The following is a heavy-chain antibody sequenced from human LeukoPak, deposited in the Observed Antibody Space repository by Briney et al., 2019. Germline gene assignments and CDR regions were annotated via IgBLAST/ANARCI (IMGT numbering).Heavy chain of an antibody. CDR1: GGSISSGDYY. CDR3: ARGRGKRITIFGVTYNWFDP. V-gene: IGHV4-30-4*08. Sequence: SQTLSLTCTVSGGSISSGDYYWSWIRQPPGKGLEWIGYIYYTGSTYYTPSLKSRVAISVDTSKNQFSLKLSSVTAADTAVYYCARGRGKRITIFGVTYNWFDPWGQGTLVTVSS. D-gene: IGHD3-3*01. CDR2: IYYTGST. J-gene: IGHJ5*02.